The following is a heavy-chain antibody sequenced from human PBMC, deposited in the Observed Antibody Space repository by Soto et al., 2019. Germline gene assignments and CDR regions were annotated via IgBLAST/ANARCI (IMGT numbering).Heavy chain of an antibody. V-gene: IGHV4-4*07. CDR1: GGSISSYY. J-gene: IGHJ6*02. Sequence: PSETLSLTCTVSGGSISSYYWSWIRQPAGKGLEWIGRIYTSGSTNYNPSLKNRVTMSVDTSKNQFSLKLSSVTAADTAVYYCARISGYVNYYYYGMDVWGQGTTVTVSS. CDR3: ARISGYVNYYYYGMDV. CDR2: IYTSGST. D-gene: IGHD5-12*01.